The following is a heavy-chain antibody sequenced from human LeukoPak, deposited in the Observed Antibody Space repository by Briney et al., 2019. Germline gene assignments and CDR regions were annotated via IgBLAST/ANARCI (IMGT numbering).Heavy chain of an antibody. CDR1: GGSISSYY. CDR2: IYTSGST. CDR3: ARDRPIGWERRDYYYCYMDV. V-gene: IGHV4-4*07. D-gene: IGHD1-26*01. J-gene: IGHJ6*03. Sequence: KPSETLPLTCTVSGGSISSYYWSWLPQPAGKGLEGIGRIYTSGSTYYNPSLKSRVTITVDTSKNQVSLKLSSVTAADTAVYYCARDRPIGWERRDYYYCYMDVWGKGTTVTVSS.